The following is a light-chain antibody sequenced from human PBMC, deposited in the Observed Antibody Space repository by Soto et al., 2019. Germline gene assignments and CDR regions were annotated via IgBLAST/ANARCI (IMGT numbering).Light chain of an antibody. CDR3: AAWDDSLNGPV. CDR2: STN. Sequence: QSVLTQPPSASGTPGQRVTISCSGSSSNIGSNTVNWYQQLPGTAPKLLIYSTNQRPSGVPDRFSGSKSGTSASLAISGLQSEDAADYYCAAWDDSLNGPVFGGGTQLTVL. CDR1: SSNIGSNT. J-gene: IGLJ2*01. V-gene: IGLV1-44*01.